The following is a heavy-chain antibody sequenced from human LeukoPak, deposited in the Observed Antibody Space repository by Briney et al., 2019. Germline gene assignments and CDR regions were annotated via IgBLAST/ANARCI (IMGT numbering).Heavy chain of an antibody. J-gene: IGHJ5*02. CDR1: GFIFKNNG. Sequence: GGSLRLSCVASGFIFKNNGMHWVRQAPGKGLEWVAFIRFDESDKFYADSVKSRFTISRDISKNTLFLEMNGLRVDDTALYYCVKDNPVCESWGQGTLVIVSS. V-gene: IGHV3-30*02. CDR3: VKDNPVCES. D-gene: IGHD2-21*01. CDR2: IRFDESDK.